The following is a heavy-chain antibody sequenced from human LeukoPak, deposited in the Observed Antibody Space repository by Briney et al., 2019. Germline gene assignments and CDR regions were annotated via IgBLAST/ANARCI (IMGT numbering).Heavy chain of an antibody. Sequence: GGSLRLSCAASGFTVSSNYMSWVRQAPGKGLEWVSVIYSGGSTYYADSVKGRFTISRDNSKNTLYLQMNSLRAEDTAVYYRASSHGSSCYYDYWGKGTLVTVSS. CDR3: ASSHGSSCYYDY. CDR2: IYSGGST. V-gene: IGHV3-53*01. J-gene: IGHJ4*02. CDR1: GFTVSSNY. D-gene: IGHD3-22*01.